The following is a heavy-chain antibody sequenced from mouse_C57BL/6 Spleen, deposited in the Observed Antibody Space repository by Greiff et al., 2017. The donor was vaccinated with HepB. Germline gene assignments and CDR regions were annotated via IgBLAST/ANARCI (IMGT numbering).Heavy chain of an antibody. V-gene: IGHV1-42*01. CDR1: GYSFTGYY. D-gene: IGHD2-1*01. CDR3: ARWGYYGNSFDY. CDR2: INPSTGGT. Sequence: EVQLQQSGPELVKPGASVKISCKASGYSFTGYYMNWVKQSPEKSLEWIGEINPSTGGTTYNQKFKAKATLTVDKSSSTAYMQLKSLTSEDSAVYYCARWGYYGNSFDYWGQGTTLTVSS. J-gene: IGHJ2*01.